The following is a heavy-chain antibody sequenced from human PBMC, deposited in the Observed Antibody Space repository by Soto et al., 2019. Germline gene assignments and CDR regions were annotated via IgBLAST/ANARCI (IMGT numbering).Heavy chain of an antibody. D-gene: IGHD4-17*01. CDR3: ARDLSGDYSYYYGMDV. V-gene: IGHV3-74*01. CDR2: INTDGSGI. CDR1: GFTFSSDW. Sequence: PGGSLRLSCAASGFTFSSDWMHWVRQAPGKGLVWVSRINTDGSGITYADSVKGRFTISRDNAKNMLYLQMNSLRAEDTAVYYCARDLSGDYSYYYGMDVWGQGTTVTVSS. J-gene: IGHJ6*02.